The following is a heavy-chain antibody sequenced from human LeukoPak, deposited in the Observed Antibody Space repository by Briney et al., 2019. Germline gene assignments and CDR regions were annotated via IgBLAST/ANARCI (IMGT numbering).Heavy chain of an antibody. CDR3: AREVSQDGYNKGWFDP. D-gene: IGHD5-24*01. Sequence: GASVKVSCKASGYTFTSYDIDWVRQATGQGLEWMGWMNPNSGNTGYAQKFQGRVTITADESTSTAYMELSSLRSEDTAVYYCAREVSQDGYNKGWFDPWGQGTLVTVSS. CDR1: GYTFTSYD. CDR2: MNPNSGNT. J-gene: IGHJ5*02. V-gene: IGHV1-8*01.